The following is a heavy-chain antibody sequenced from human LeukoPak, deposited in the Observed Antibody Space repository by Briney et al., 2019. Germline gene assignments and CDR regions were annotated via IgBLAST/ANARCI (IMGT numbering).Heavy chain of an antibody. D-gene: IGHD4-17*01. J-gene: IGHJ3*02. V-gene: IGHV4-59*11. CDR2: ISYIGST. Sequence: SETLSLTCAVSDDSFSSHYWTWVRQPPRKGLAWIGYISYIGSTNYNPSLKSRVTISIDTSKNQFSLKLSSVTAADTAVDYCARDLVTVTKGFDIWGQGTMVSVSS. CDR1: DDSFSSHY. CDR3: ARDLVTVTKGFDI.